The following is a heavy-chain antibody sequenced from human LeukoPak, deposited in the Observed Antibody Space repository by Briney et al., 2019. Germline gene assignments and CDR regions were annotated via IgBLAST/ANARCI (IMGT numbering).Heavy chain of an antibody. Sequence: GSLRLSCAASGFTFSSYGMHWVRQAPGKGLEWVAFIRYDGSNKYYADSVKGRFTISRDNSKNTLYLQMNSLRAEDTAVYYCAKDGPTVAHFDCWGQGTLVTVSS. V-gene: IGHV3-30*02. J-gene: IGHJ4*02. D-gene: IGHD4-23*01. CDR2: IRYDGSNK. CDR3: AKDGPTVAHFDC. CDR1: GFTFSSYG.